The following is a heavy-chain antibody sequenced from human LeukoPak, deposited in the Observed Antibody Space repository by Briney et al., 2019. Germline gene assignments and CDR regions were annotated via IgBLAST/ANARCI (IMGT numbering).Heavy chain of an antibody. V-gene: IGHV6-1*01. CDR3: AREGPDAFDI. CDR1: GDSVSTNSAA. CDR2: TYCRSRWYY. Sequence: SQTLSLTCALSGDSVSTNSAAWNWVRQSPSSWLEWLGRTYCRSRWYYDYAVSVKSRITINPDTSKNQLSLQLNSVTPEDTAVYYCAREGPDAFDIWGQGTMVTVSS. J-gene: IGHJ3*02.